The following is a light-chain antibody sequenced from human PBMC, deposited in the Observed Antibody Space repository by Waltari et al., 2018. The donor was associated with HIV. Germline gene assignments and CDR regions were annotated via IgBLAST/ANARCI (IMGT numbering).Light chain of an antibody. CDR3: CSYAGSYSYVV. J-gene: IGLJ2*01. CDR1: SSDVGGSNY. V-gene: IGLV2-11*01. CDR2: EVN. Sequence: QSALTQPRSVSGSPGQSVTMSCSGTSSDVGGSNYVSWYQQPPGIAPKLRIYEVNTRPSGVPDRFSGSKSGNTASLTISGLQAEDEADYYCCSYAGSYSYVVLGGGTKLTVL.